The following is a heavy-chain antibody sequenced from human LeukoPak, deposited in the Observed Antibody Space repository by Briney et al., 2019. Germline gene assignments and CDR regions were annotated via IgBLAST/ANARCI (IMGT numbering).Heavy chain of an antibody. CDR3: ARDHGVRGGSDY. CDR2: ISSSGSTI. Sequence: LSLTCTVSGGSISSYYWSWIRQAPGKGLEWVSYISSSGSTIYYADSVKGRFTISRDNAKNSLYLQMNSLRAEDTAVYYCARDHGVRGGSDYWGQGTLVTVSS. CDR1: GGSISSYY. V-gene: IGHV3-11*01. J-gene: IGHJ4*02. D-gene: IGHD3-10*01.